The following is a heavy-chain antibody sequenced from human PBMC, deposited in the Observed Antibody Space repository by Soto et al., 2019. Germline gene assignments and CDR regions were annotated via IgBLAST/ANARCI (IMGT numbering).Heavy chain of an antibody. D-gene: IGHD3-22*01. V-gene: IGHV5-51*01. Sequence: PXESLMICCTSAGYKFTSSWIAWVRQKPGKGLEWMGIILPSDSDTRYSPSFQGQVTISADRSTSTVFLQWASLKASDTAVYFCARKDKSGYFNWFDPWGQGNLVTVSS. CDR1: GYKFTSSW. CDR2: ILPSDSDT. J-gene: IGHJ5*02. CDR3: ARKDKSGYFNWFDP.